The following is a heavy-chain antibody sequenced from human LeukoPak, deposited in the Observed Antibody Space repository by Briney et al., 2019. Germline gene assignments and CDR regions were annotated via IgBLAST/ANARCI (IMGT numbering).Heavy chain of an antibody. J-gene: IGHJ5*02. Sequence: SVKVSCKASGYTFTSYYMHWVRQAPGQGLEWMGGIIPIFGTANYAQKFQGRVTITADKSTSTAYMELSSLRSEDTAVYYCATRGRDSSWYNWFDPWGQGTLVTVSS. V-gene: IGHV1-69*06. CDR3: ATRGRDSSWYNWFDP. D-gene: IGHD6-13*01. CDR2: IIPIFGTA. CDR1: GYTFTSYY.